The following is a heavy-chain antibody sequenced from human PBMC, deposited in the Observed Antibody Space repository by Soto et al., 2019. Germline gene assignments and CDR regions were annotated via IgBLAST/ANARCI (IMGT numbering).Heavy chain of an antibody. Sequence: SVKVSCKASGGTFSSYAISWVRQAPGQGLEWMGGIIPIFGTANYAQKFQGRVTITADESTSTAYMELSSLRSEDTAVYYCARANYSSGYYLPVNYFDYWGQGTLVTVSS. CDR2: IIPIFGTA. V-gene: IGHV1-69*13. D-gene: IGHD3-22*01. CDR1: GGTFSSYA. J-gene: IGHJ4*02. CDR3: ARANYSSGYYLPVNYFDY.